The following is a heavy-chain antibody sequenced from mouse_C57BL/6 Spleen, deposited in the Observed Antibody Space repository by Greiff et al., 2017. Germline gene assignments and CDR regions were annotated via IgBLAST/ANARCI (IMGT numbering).Heavy chain of an antibody. V-gene: IGHV2-6-1*01. CDR1: GFSLTSYG. Sequence: VQLQESGPGLVAPSQSLSITCTVSGFSLTSYGVHWVRQPPGKGLEWLVVIWSDGSTTYNSALKSRLSISKDNSKSPVFLKMNSLQTDDTAMYYCARHGYYGSSYDWYFDVWGTGTTVTVSS. D-gene: IGHD1-1*01. J-gene: IGHJ1*03. CDR2: IWSDGST. CDR3: ARHGYYGSSYDWYFDV.